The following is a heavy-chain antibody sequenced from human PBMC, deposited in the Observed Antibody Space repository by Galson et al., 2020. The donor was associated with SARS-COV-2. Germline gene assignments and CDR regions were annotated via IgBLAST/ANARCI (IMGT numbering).Heavy chain of an antibody. CDR3: ARTVSGSYQSWFDP. Sequence: PGGSLRLSCAASGFTFSSYAMHWVRQAPGKGLEWVAVISYDGSNKYYADSVKGRFTISRDNSKNTLYLQMNSLRAEDTAVYYCARTVSGSYQSWFDPWGQGTLVTVSS. V-gene: IGHV3-30-3*01. J-gene: IGHJ5*02. D-gene: IGHD1-26*01. CDR1: GFTFSSYA. CDR2: ISYDGSNK.